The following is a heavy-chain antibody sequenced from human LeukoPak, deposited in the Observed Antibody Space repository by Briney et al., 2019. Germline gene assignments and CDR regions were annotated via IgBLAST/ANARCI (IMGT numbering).Heavy chain of an antibody. CDR2: IYHSGST. V-gene: IGHV4-38-2*02. J-gene: IGHJ1*01. D-gene: IGHD6-13*01. CDR1: GYSISSGYY. CDR3: ARAGTAEYFQH. Sequence: SETLPLTCTVSGYSISSGYYWGWIRQPPGKGLEWIGSIYHSGSTNYNPSLKSRVTISVDTSKNQFSLKLSSVTAADTAVYYCARAGTAEYFQHWGQGTLVTVSS.